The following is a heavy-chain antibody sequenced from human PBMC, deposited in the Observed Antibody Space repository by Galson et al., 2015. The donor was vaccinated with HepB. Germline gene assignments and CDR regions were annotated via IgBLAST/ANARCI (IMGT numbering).Heavy chain of an antibody. CDR2: INPSGGGT. CDR3: SRDLLRHSYGMDF. D-gene: IGHD3-16*01. J-gene: IGHJ6*02. Sequence: SVKVSCKASGYTFTSFYMHWVRQAPGQGLEWMGIINPSGGGTSHAQTFQGRVTMTRDTSTSTVYMELSSLRSEDTAVYYCSRDLLRHSYGMDFWGQGTTVTVSS. CDR1: GYTFTSFY. V-gene: IGHV1-46*01.